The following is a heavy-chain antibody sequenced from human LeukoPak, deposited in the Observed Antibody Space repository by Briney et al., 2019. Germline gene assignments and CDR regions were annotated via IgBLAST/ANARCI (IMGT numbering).Heavy chain of an antibody. CDR3: ASAGLQLYYYYYGMDV. V-gene: IGHV3-7*01. CDR2: IKQDGSEK. Sequence: GGSLRLSCAASGFTFSSYWMSWVRQAPRKGREGVANIKQDGSEKYYVDSVKGRFTISRDNAKNSLYLQMNSLRAEDTAVYYCASAGLQLYYYYYGMDVWGQGTTVTVSS. CDR1: GFTFSSYW. D-gene: IGHD4-4*01. J-gene: IGHJ6*02.